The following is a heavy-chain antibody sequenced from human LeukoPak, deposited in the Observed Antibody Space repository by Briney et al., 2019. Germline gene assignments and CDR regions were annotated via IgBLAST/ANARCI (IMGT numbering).Heavy chain of an antibody. CDR3: ARAPGNYYGSGSYYKDYFDY. J-gene: IGHJ4*02. CDR1: GYTFTGYY. V-gene: IGHV1-2*02. Sequence: ASVKVSCKASGYTFTGYYMHWVRQAPGQGLEWKGGINPNSGGTNYAQKFQGRVTMTRDTSISTAYMELSRLRSDDTAVYYCARAPGNYYGSGSYYKDYFDYWGQGTLVTVSS. D-gene: IGHD3-10*01. CDR2: INPNSGGT.